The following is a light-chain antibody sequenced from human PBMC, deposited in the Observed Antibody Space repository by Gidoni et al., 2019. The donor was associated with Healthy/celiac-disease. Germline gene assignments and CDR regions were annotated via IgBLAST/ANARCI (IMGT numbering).Light chain of an antibody. CDR3: QQSYSTSWT. V-gene: IGKV1-39*01. Sequence: DIQMTQSPSSLSASAGDRVTITCRASQSISSYLNWYQQKPVKAPKLLIYAASSLQSGVPSRFSGSGSGTDFTLTIISLQPEDFATYYCQQSYSTSWTFGQGTKVEIK. J-gene: IGKJ1*01. CDR2: AAS. CDR1: QSISSY.